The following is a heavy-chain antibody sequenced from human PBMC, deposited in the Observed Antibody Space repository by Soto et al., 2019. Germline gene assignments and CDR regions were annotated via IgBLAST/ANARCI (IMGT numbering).Heavy chain of an antibody. Sequence: QVQLVQSGAEVKKPGASVKVSCKASGYTFTSYGISWVRQAPGQGLEWMGWISAYNGNTNYAQKLQGRVTMTTDTSTITADMELRSLRSVDTAVYYCARDKDPGYSYGYIYYYGMDVWGQGTTVTVSS. CDR2: ISAYNGNT. J-gene: IGHJ6*02. V-gene: IGHV1-18*01. CDR1: GYTFTSYG. CDR3: ARDKDPGYSYGYIYYYGMDV. D-gene: IGHD5-18*01.